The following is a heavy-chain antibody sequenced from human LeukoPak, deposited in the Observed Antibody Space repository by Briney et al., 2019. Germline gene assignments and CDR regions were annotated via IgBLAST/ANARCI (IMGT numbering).Heavy chain of an antibody. D-gene: IGHD5-18*01. CDR2: IWNDGSNK. J-gene: IGHJ4*02. V-gene: IGHV3-33*01. Sequence: QPGGPLRLSCAASGFSFSSYSMHWVRQTPGKGLDWVALIWNDGSNKYYADSVTGRFTISRDNSKNTLYLQMNSLKADDTAVYYCARDRGYSYAHPLDYWGQGTLVTVSA. CDR1: GFSFSSYS. CDR3: ARDRGYSYAHPLDY.